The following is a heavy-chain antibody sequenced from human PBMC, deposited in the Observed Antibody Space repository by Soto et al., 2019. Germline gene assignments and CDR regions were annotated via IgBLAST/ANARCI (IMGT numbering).Heavy chain of an antibody. J-gene: IGHJ4*02. CDR2: IYHSGST. V-gene: IGHV4-4*02. CDR1: GVSISTSNW. Sequence: QVQLQESGPGLVKPSGTLSLTCAVSGVSISTSNWWSWARQSPGKGLEWIGEIYHSGSTNYNPSLQSRVTISVDKSTNHFSRHLSSVNAADTAVYFCAKGGRVYYGSGSYFDSWGQGILVTVSS. CDR3: AKGGRVYYGSGSYFDS. D-gene: IGHD3-10*01.